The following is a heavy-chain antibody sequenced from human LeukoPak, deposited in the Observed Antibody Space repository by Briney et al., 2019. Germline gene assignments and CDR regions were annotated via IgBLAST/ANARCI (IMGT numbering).Heavy chain of an antibody. D-gene: IGHD3-16*02. CDR3: AMLRLGELSLLANAYDI. CDR2: VHQTGIP. J-gene: IGHJ3*02. Sequence: ESLSLTCDVSGSSVNSDQYWGWMRHSPGAGLEWIGRVHQTGIPYYSPSLGSRVSLSIDSTKNSFSLRLTSVTAADTAVYYCAMLRLGELSLLANAYDIWGQGTMVIVSS. CDR1: GSSVNSDQY. V-gene: IGHV4-38-2*01.